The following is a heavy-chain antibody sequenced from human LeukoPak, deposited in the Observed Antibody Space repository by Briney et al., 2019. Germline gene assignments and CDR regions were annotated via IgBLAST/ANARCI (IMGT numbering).Heavy chain of an antibody. V-gene: IGHV3-15*01. J-gene: IGHJ4*02. CDR1: GFTFSDVW. D-gene: IGHD3-16*01. CDR3: TSTLGY. CDR2: INRKIDGGSV. Sequence: PGGSLRLSCAASGFTFSDVWMTWVRQAPGKGLEWVGRINRKIDGGSVDYAAPVKGRFTISRDDSKNTLYLQMNSLKTEDTAIYYCTSTLGYWGQGTLVTVSS.